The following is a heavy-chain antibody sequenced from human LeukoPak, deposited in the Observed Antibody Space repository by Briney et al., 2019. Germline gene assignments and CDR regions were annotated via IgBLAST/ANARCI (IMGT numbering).Heavy chain of an antibody. CDR2: IKSKTDGGTT. V-gene: IGHV3-15*01. Sequence: GGSLRLSCAASGFTFSNAWMSWVRQAPGKGLEWVGRIKSKTDGGTTDYAAPVKGRFIISGDDSKNTLYLQMNSLKSEDTAVYYCATFYFDSSGYRRTFGYWGQGTLVTVSP. CDR3: ATFYFDSSGYRRTFGY. J-gene: IGHJ4*02. D-gene: IGHD3-22*01. CDR1: GFTFSNAW.